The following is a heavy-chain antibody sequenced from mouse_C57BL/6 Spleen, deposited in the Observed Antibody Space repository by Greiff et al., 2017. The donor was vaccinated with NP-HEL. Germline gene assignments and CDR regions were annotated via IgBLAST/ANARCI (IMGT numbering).Heavy chain of an antibody. Sequence: EVKVVESGGGLVKPGGSLKLSCAASGFTFSSYAMSWVRQTPEKRLEWVATISDGGSYTYYPDNVKGRFTISRDNAKNNLYLQMSHLKSEDTAMYYCARDGGSSHYAMDYWGKGTSVTVSS. V-gene: IGHV5-4*01. CDR1: GFTFSSYA. J-gene: IGHJ4*01. CDR3: ARDGGSSHYAMDY. D-gene: IGHD1-1*01. CDR2: ISDGGSYT.